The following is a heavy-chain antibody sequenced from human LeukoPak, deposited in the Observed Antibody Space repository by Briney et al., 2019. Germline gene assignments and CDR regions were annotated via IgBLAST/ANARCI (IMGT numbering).Heavy chain of an antibody. V-gene: IGHV3-43*01. CDR1: GFTFDDHT. D-gene: IGHD2-2*01. CDR3: ARVEYPSSTPGDYFDY. J-gene: IGHJ4*02. Sequence: GGSLRLSCTASGFTFDDHTMHWVRQAPGEGLQWVSLINWDGTGAYYVDSVKGRFTISRDNGKNSLYLQMNSLRAEDTAVYYCARVEYPSSTPGDYFDYWGQGTLVTVSS. CDR2: INWDGTGA.